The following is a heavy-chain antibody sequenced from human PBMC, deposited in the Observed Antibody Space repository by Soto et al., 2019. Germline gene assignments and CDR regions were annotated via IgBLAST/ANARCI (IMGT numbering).Heavy chain of an antibody. CDR1: SGSISSSNW. V-gene: IGHV4-4*02. CDR3: ARGQRGGYFDWFMDV. J-gene: IGHJ6*03. Sequence: PSXTLSLTCAVSSGSISSSNWWSWVRHPPGKGLEWIGYIYYSGSTNYNPSLKSRVTISVDTSKNQFSLKLSSVTAADTAVYYCARGQRGGYFDWFMDVWGKGTTVTVSS. CDR2: IYYSGST. D-gene: IGHD3-9*01.